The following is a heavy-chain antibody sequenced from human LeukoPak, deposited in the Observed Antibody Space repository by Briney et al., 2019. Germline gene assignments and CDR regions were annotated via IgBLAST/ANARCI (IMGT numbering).Heavy chain of an antibody. CDR3: ARDVVGGGNFDY. CDR2: SYYSGST. D-gene: IGHD1-26*01. Sequence: SETLSLTCTVSGDSISSYYWSWLRQPPGKGLEWIGCSYYSGSTNYNPSLKSRVTISVDTSKNQFSLKLSSVTAADTAVYYCARDVVGGGNFDYWGQGILVTVSS. CDR1: GDSISSYY. J-gene: IGHJ4*02. V-gene: IGHV4-59*01.